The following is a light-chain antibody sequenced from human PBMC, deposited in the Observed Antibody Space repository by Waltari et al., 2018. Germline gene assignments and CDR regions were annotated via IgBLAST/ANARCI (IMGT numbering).Light chain of an antibody. Sequence: QSVLTQPPSVSAAPGQTVTISCSSDSSKIGNNYFSWYQHFPGTAPKLLIYENNRRPSGIPDRFSGSKSGTSATLGITGLQTGDEADYYCGTWDASLGGIFGTGTKVTVL. CDR3: GTWDASLGGI. V-gene: IGLV1-51*02. CDR1: SSKIGNNY. CDR2: ENN. J-gene: IGLJ1*01.